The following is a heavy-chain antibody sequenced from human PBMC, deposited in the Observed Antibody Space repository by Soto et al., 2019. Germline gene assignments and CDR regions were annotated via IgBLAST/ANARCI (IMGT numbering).Heavy chain of an antibody. CDR3: AREPSSVVPAAILYYYMDV. Sequence: SQTLSLTCAISGDSVSSNSAAWNWIRQSPSRGLEWLGRTYYRSKWYNDYAVSVKSRITINPDTSKNQFSLQLNSVTPEDTAVYYCAREPSSVVPAAILYYYMDVWGKGTTVTVS. J-gene: IGHJ6*03. CDR1: GDSVSSNSAA. V-gene: IGHV6-1*01. D-gene: IGHD2-2*02. CDR2: TYYRSKWYN.